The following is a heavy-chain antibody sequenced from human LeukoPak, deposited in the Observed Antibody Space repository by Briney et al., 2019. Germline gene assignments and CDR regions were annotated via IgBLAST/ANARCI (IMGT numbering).Heavy chain of an antibody. D-gene: IGHD5-12*01. CDR2: IYYSGST. CDR1: GGSISSYY. J-gene: IGHJ4*02. Sequence: SETLSPTCTVSGGSISSYYWSWIRQPPGKGLEWIGYIYYSGSTNYNPSLKSRVTISVDTSKNQFSLKLSSVTAADTAVYYCARAYSGYDYFDYWGQGTLVTASS. V-gene: IGHV4-59*01. CDR3: ARAYSGYDYFDY.